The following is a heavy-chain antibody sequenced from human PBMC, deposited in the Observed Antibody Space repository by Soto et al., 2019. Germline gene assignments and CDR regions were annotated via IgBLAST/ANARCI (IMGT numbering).Heavy chain of an antibody. J-gene: IGHJ6*02. V-gene: IGHV3-53*01. Sequence: EVQLVESGGGLIQPGGSLRLSCAASGFTVSSNYMSLVRQAPGKGLEWVSVIYSGGSTYYADSVKGRFTISRDNSKNTLYLQMNSLRAEDTAVYYCASFFDGSYYYGMDVWGQGTTVTVSS. CDR1: GFTVSSNY. CDR3: ASFFDGSYYYGMDV. D-gene: IGHD5-12*01. CDR2: IYSGGST.